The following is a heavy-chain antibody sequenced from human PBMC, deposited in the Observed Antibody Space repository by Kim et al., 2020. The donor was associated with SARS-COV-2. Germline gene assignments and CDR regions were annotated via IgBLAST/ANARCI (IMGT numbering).Heavy chain of an antibody. J-gene: IGHJ5*02. CDR1: GFSFSSFA. Sequence: GGSLRLSCAASGFSFSSFAMHWVRQAPGKGLEWVSGITGSGRDTYYADSVRGRFTISRDNSKNTLFLQMSSLRAEDTAVYYCAREEITMMGDWFDPWGQG. D-gene: IGHD3-22*01. V-gene: IGHV3-23*01. CDR2: ITGSGRDT. CDR3: AREEITMMGDWFDP.